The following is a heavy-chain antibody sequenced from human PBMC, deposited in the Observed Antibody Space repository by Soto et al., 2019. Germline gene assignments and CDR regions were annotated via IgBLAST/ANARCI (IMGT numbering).Heavy chain of an antibody. CDR1: GFTFSSYA. D-gene: IGHD2-2*01. V-gene: IGHV3-30-3*01. Sequence: QVQLVESGGGVVQPGRSLRLSCAASGFTFSSYAMHWVRQAPGKGLEWVAVISYDGSNKYYADSVKGRFTISRDNSKNTLYLQMNSLRAEDTAVYYCARSSSSWYWSSCDYWGQGTLVTVSS. CDR2: ISYDGSNK. CDR3: ARSSSSWYWSSCDY. J-gene: IGHJ4*02.